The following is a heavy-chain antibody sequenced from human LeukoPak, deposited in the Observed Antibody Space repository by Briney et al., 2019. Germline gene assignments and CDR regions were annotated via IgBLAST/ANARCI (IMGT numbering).Heavy chain of an antibody. V-gene: IGHV3-23*01. D-gene: IGHD3-3*01. CDR2: ISGNGDSA. J-gene: IGHJ4*02. CDR3: AKDHHYDFWSGYSDFDY. CDR1: GFTFTSYA. Sequence: GGSLRLSCAASGFTFTSYAMSWVRQAPGKGLEWVSAISGNGDSAYYADSVKGRFTISRDNSKNTLYLQMNSLRAEDTAVYYCAKDHHYDFWSGYSDFDYWGQGTLVTVSS.